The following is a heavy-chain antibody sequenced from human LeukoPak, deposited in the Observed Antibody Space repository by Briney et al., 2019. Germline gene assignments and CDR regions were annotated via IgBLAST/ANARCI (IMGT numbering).Heavy chain of an antibody. V-gene: IGHV1-2*02. Sequence: ASVKVSCKASGDTFTSYYMHWVRQAPGQGLEWMGWINSNSGVTQYAQKFQGRVAMTRDTSISTAYMDLNRLKSDDTAVYYCASLGYDFWSGYGPHFHDFDYWGQGTLVTVSS. J-gene: IGHJ4*02. CDR1: GDTFTSYY. CDR3: ASLGYDFWSGYGPHFHDFDY. D-gene: IGHD3-3*01. CDR2: INSNSGVT.